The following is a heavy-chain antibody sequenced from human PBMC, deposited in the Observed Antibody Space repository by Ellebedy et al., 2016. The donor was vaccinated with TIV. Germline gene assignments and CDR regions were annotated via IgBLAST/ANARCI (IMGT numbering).Heavy chain of an antibody. CDR1: GASISTYY. CDR2: IYYSGGT. CDR3: ARGERLGGDY. J-gene: IGHJ4*02. D-gene: IGHD6-6*01. Sequence: MPSETLSLTCTVSGASISTYYWSWIRQPPGKGLEWIGYIYYSGGTNYHPSLKSRVTISVDTSKNQFSLRLSSVTAADTAVYYCARGERLGGDYWGQGTLVTVSS. V-gene: IGHV4-59*01.